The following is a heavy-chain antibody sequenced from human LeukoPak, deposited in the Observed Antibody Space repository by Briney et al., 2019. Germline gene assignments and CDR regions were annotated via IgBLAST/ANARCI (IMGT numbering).Heavy chain of an antibody. CDR3: ARAHWNVGNWFDP. V-gene: IGHV1-2*06. D-gene: IGHD1-1*01. J-gene: IGHJ5*02. CDR1: GYTFTGYY. Sequence: GAAVTVSCKVSGYTFTGYYMHWVRQAPGQGLERIGRPNPNSGGTNYAPKFPGTVTMTRHTSISTAYMELSRLRSDDTAVYSCARAHWNVGNWFDPSGQGTLVTVSS. CDR2: PNPNSGGT.